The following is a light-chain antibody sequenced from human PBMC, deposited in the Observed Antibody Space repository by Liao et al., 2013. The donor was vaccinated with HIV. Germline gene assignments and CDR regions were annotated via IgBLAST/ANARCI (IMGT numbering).Light chain of an antibody. CDR3: QAWDVSIAV. Sequence: SYVLTQPPSVSVAPGKTAGISCGGNNVGSTSVHWYQQKPGQAPVLVIYQDSKRPSEIPERFSGSNSDDTATLTISGAQATDEADYYCQAWDVSIAVFGAGTKLTVL. J-gene: IGLJ2*01. CDR1: NVGSTS. CDR2: QDS. V-gene: IGLV3-21*01.